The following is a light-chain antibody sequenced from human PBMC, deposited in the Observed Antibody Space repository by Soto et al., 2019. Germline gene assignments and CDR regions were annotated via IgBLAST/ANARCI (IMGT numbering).Light chain of an antibody. CDR2: AAS. V-gene: IGKV1D-12*01. Sequence: DIQITQSPSYVSASVGDRVTITCRASQDISSWLAWYQHKPGKAPSLLIYAASSLQSGVPSRFRGSGSGTDFALTIDRLDSEDCSSYYCQQANSFPLPFGGGTKVEIK. J-gene: IGKJ4*01. CDR3: QQANSFPLP. CDR1: QDISSW.